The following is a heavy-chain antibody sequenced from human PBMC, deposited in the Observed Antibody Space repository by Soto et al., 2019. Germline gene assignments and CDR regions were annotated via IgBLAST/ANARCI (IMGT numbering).Heavy chain of an antibody. V-gene: IGHV3-21*06. CDR3: AKFTEPGYSSIWYYFEY. J-gene: IGHJ4*02. D-gene: IGHD6-19*01. CDR1: GFTFSGYS. Sequence: GGSLRLSCVGSGFTFSGYSMAWVRQAPGRGLEWVASISSRSTNIDYADSVKGRFTISRDNAKNLVSLQMSSLRGEDTALYYCAKFTEPGYSSIWYYFEYWGQGTPVTVSS. CDR2: ISSRSTNI.